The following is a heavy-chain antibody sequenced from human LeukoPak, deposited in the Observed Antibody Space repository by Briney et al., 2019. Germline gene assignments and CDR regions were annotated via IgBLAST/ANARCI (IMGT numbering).Heavy chain of an antibody. Sequence: PGGSLRLSCAASGFTFSSYGMHWVRQAPGKGLEWVAVISYDGSNKYYADSVKGRFTISRDNSKNTLYLQMNSLRAEDTAVYYCARDLKQQLVGGFGYWGQGTLVTVSS. CDR2: ISYDGSNK. CDR1: GFTFSSYG. J-gene: IGHJ4*02. CDR3: ARDLKQQLVGGFGY. V-gene: IGHV3-30*03. D-gene: IGHD6-13*01.